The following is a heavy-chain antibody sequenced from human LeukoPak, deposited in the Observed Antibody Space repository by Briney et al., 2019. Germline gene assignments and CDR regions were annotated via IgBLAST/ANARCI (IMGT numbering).Heavy chain of an antibody. D-gene: IGHD3-10*01. V-gene: IGHV3-23*01. Sequence: GGSLRLSCAASGFIFSNYAMTWVRQAPGKGLEWVSILGGLSESVYYPDSVKGRFPVSRDNSKDTLYLEINSLRGEDTATYYCARRWLGDPYGMDVWGQGTTVTVSS. CDR2: LGGLSESV. J-gene: IGHJ6*02. CDR3: ARRWLGDPYGMDV. CDR1: GFIFSNYA.